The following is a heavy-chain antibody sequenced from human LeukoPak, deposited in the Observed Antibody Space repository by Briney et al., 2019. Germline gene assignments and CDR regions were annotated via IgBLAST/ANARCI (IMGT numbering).Heavy chain of an antibody. D-gene: IGHD3-10*01. V-gene: IGHV1-2*02. Sequence: ASVKVSCKASGYTFTGYYMHWVRQAPGQGLEWMGWINPNSGGTNYAQKFQGRVTMTRDTSISTAYMELSRLRSDDTAVYYCARAFEVTDYYGSGGLNSWGQGTLVTVSS. CDR3: ARAFEVTDYYGSGGLNS. J-gene: IGHJ4*02. CDR1: GYTFTGYY. CDR2: INPNSGGT.